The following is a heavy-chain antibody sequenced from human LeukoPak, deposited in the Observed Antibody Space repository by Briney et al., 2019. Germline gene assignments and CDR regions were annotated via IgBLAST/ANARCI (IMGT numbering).Heavy chain of an antibody. CDR1: GGSISSSSYY. V-gene: IGHV4-39*02. D-gene: IGHD3-3*01. CDR3: ARDVPLWSGYYRYYYMDV. CDR2: IYYSGST. Sequence: PSETLSLTCTVSGGSISSSSYYWGWIRQPPGKGLEWIGSIYYSGSTYYNPSLKSRVTISVDTSKNQFSLKLSSVTAADTAVYYCARDVPLWSGYYRYYYMDVWGKGTTVTVSS. J-gene: IGHJ6*03.